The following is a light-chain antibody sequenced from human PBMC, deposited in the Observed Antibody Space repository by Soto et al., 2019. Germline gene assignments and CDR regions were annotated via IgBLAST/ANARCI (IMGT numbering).Light chain of an antibody. CDR1: QPINNW. CDR3: QQANAFPPA. CDR2: AAT. V-gene: IGKV1-12*01. J-gene: IGKJ4*01. Sequence: DIQMTQSPSSVSASVGDRVTITCRASQPINNWVAWYQQRAGKAPNLLIYAATNLLSGVPSRFSGSGSVTDFTLTISSLQPEDFATYYCQQANAFPPAFGGGTKVDLK.